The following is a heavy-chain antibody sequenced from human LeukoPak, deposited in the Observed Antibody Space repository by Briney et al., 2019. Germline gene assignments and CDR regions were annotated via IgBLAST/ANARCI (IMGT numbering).Heavy chain of an antibody. CDR1: GGSFSGYY. J-gene: IGHJ4*02. V-gene: IGHV4-34*01. CDR2: INHSGST. D-gene: IGHD3-3*01. Sequence: PSETLSLTCAVYGGSFSGYYWSWIRQPPGKGLEWIGEINHSGSTNYNPSLKSRVTISVDTSKNQFSLKLSSVTAADTAVYYYARGPAAIFGVVIIPIDYWGQGTLVTVSS. CDR3: ARGPAAIFGVVIIPIDY.